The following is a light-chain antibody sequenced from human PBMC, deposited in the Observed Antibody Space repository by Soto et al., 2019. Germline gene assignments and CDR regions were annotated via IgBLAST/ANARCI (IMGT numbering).Light chain of an antibody. Sequence: EIVMTQSPATLSVSPGERATLSCGASRSVSSNLAWYQQKPGQAPRLLIYGASTRATGIPARFSGSGSGTEFTLTISSLQSEDFAVYYCQQYNNWPPMAFGQGTKVEIK. V-gene: IGKV3-15*01. CDR1: RSVSSN. CDR3: QQYNNWPPMA. J-gene: IGKJ1*01. CDR2: GAS.